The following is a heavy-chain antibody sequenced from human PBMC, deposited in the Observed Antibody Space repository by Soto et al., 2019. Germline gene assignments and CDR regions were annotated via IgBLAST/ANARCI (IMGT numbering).Heavy chain of an antibody. J-gene: IGHJ6*02. CDR3: ARWAHPTVRRRGMDV. D-gene: IGHD4-4*01. Sequence: SETLSLTCAVYGGSFSGYYWSWIRQPPGKGLEWIGEINHSGSTNYNPSLKSRVTISVDTSKNQFSLKLSSVTAADTAVYYCARWAHPTVRRRGMDVWGQGATVTVSS. CDR1: GGSFSGYY. CDR2: INHSGST. V-gene: IGHV4-34*01.